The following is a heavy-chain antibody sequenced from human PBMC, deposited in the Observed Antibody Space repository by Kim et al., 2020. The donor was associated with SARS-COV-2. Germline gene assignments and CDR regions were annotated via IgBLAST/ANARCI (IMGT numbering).Heavy chain of an antibody. CDR3: ARGPRTAMGTGYGY. V-gene: IGHV1-46*01. CDR1: GYTFTNYY. CDR2: INPSGGST. Sequence: ASVKVSCKASGYTFTNYYMHWVRQAPGQGLEWMGIINPSGGSTTYAQKFQGRVTMTRDTSTSTVYMDLSSLRSDDTAVYYCARGPRTAMGTGYGYWGQGTLVTVSS. J-gene: IGHJ4*02. D-gene: IGHD5-18*01.